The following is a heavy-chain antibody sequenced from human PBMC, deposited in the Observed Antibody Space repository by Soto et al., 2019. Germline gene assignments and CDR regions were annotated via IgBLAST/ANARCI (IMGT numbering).Heavy chain of an antibody. V-gene: IGHV2-70*04. D-gene: IGHD6-19*01. CDR1: GFSLSTSGMR. Sequence: XGPTLVNPTQTLTLTCTFSGFSLSTSGMRVSWIRQPPGKALEWLARIDWDDDKFYSTSLKTRLTISKDTSKNQVVPTMTNMDPVDTATYYCARISSSGSFDYWGQGTLVTVSS. CDR2: IDWDDDK. J-gene: IGHJ4*02. CDR3: ARISSSGSFDY.